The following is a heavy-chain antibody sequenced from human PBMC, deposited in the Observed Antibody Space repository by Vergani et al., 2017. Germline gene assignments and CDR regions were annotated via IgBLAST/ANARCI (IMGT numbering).Heavy chain of an antibody. CDR2: IVVGSGNT. V-gene: IGHV1-58*02. CDR1: GFTFTSSA. J-gene: IGHJ6*04. Sequence: QMQLVQSGPAVKKPGTSVKVSCKASGFTFTSSAMQWVRQARGQRLEWIGWIVVGSGNTNYAQKFQERVTITRDMSTSTAYMELSSLRSEDTAVYYCASALGYCSGDSCYSGIPDVDYYYGLDVWGEGTTVTVSS. D-gene: IGHD2-15*01. CDR3: ASALGYCSGDSCYSGIPDVDYYYGLDV.